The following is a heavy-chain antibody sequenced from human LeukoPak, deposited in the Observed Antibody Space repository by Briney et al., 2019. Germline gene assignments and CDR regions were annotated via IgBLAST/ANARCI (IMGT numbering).Heavy chain of an antibody. CDR3: ARLTLPNYYDSSGYYT. Sequence: SETLSLTCAVYGGSFSGYYWSWIRQPPGKGLEWIGEINHSGSTNYNPSLKSRVTISVDTSKNQFSLKLSSVTAADTAVYYCARLTLPNYYDSSGYYTWGQGTLVTVSS. V-gene: IGHV4-34*01. D-gene: IGHD3-22*01. CDR2: INHSGST. J-gene: IGHJ4*02. CDR1: GGSFSGYY.